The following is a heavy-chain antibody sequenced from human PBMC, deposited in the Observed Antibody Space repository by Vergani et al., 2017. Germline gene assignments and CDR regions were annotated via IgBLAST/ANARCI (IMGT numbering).Heavy chain of an antibody. D-gene: IGHD6-13*01. V-gene: IGHV4-31*03. Sequence: QVQLQESGPGLVKPSQTLSLTCTVSGGSISSGGYYWSWIRQHPGKGLEWIGYIYYSGSTYYNPSLKSRVTISVDTSKNQFSLKLSSVTAADTAVYYCARVRIVGRKQQLFTRYFDLWGRGTLVTVSS. CDR2: IYYSGST. CDR3: ARVRIVGRKQQLFTRYFDL. CDR1: GGSISSGGYY. J-gene: IGHJ2*01.